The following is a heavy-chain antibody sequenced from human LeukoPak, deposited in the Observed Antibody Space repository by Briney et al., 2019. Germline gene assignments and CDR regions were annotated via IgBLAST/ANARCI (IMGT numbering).Heavy chain of an antibody. CDR2: INHSGST. Sequence: SETLSLTCAVYGGSLSGYYWSWIRQPPGKGLEWIGEINHSGSTNYNPSLKSRVTISVDTSKNQFSLKLSSVTAADTAVYYCARSEWIQPYFDYWGQGTLVTVSS. D-gene: IGHD5-18*01. CDR3: ARSEWIQPYFDY. CDR1: GGSLSGYY. J-gene: IGHJ4*02. V-gene: IGHV4-34*01.